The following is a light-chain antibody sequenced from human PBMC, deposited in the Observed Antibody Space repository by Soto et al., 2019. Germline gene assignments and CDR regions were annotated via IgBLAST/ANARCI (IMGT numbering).Light chain of an antibody. V-gene: IGLV2-14*01. Sequence: QTLLTKSASLSGSPAQSTTISCTGTSSDVGGYNYVSWYQHHPGKAPKLIIYEVSYRPSGVSNRFSGSKSGNTASLTISGLQADDEADYYCCSYTSTSTHVFGTGTKVTVL. CDR1: SSDVGGYNY. CDR3: CSYTSTSTHV. J-gene: IGLJ1*01. CDR2: EVS.